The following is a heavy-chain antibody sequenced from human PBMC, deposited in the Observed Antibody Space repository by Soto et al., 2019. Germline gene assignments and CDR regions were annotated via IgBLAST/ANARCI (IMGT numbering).Heavy chain of an antibody. CDR3: AREDIVLVPAAITGNPLYYYNNGMDA. V-gene: IGHV1-3*01. CDR2: IQGGNGNT. CDR1: GNTFRNYA. D-gene: IGHD2-2*01. J-gene: IGHJ6*02. Sequence: ASVKVSCKASGNTFRNYAIHWVRQAPGQSLEWMGWIQGGNGNTNYSQQLQGRVTMTTDTSTSTAYMELRSLRSDDTAVYYCAREDIVLVPAAITGNPLYYYNNGMDALGQETTVTISS.